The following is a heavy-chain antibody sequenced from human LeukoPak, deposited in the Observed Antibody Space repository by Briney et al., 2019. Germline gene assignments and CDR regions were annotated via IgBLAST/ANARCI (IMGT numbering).Heavy chain of an antibody. CDR2: ISGSGDTT. CDR1: GFTFRSYA. D-gene: IGHD3-22*01. CDR3: AKYARGSGYYYAPFDF. Sequence: GGSLRLSCAASGFTFRSYAMSWVRQAPGKGLEWVSAISGSGDTTSYADSVKGRFTISRDNSKNTLYLQMNSLRAEDTAVYYCAKYARGSGYYYAPFDFWGQGTLVTVSS. V-gene: IGHV3-23*01. J-gene: IGHJ4*02.